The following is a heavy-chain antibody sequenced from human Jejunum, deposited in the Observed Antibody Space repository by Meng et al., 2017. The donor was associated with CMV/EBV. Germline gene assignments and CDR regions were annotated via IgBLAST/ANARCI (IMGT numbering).Heavy chain of an antibody. D-gene: IGHD2-15*01. Sequence: QVQLVQSGAEVKKPGASVKVSCRALVYTFNNYGLNWVRQAPEQGLEWMGWISPYIGNTNYAQRFQGRLTLTTDTSTDTAYMELRSLSPDDTAIYYCARDRGQDTVVVVADRGFDPWGQGTLVTVSS. CDR1: VYTFNNYG. J-gene: IGHJ5*02. CDR3: ARDRGQDTVVVVADRGFDP. CDR2: ISPYIGNT. V-gene: IGHV1-18*01.